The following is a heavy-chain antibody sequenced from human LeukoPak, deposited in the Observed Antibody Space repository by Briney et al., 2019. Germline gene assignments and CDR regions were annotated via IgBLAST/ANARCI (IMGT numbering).Heavy chain of an antibody. CDR3: AGGYYYDSSGYYKTYYYGMDV. CDR2: IYSGGST. J-gene: IGHJ6*02. Sequence: GGSLRLSCAASGFTVSSNYMSWVRQAPGKGLEWVSVIYSGGSTYYADSVKGRFTISRDNSKNTLYLQMTSLRAEDTAVYYCAGGYYYDSSGYYKTYYYGMDVWGQGTTVTVSS. D-gene: IGHD3-22*01. CDR1: GFTVSSNY. V-gene: IGHV3-66*01.